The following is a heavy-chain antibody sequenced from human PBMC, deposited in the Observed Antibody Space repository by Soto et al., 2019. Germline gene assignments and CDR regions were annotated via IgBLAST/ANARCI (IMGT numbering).Heavy chain of an antibody. Sequence: EVQLVESGGGLVQPGRSLRLSCAASGFTFDDYAMHWVRQAPGKGLEWVSGISWNSGSIGYADSVKGRFTISRDNAKNSLYLQMNSLRAEDTALYYCTCGWYSRYYWGQGTLVTVSS. V-gene: IGHV3-9*01. CDR2: ISWNSGSI. CDR1: GFTFDDYA. D-gene: IGHD6-19*01. CDR3: TCGWYSRYY. J-gene: IGHJ4*02.